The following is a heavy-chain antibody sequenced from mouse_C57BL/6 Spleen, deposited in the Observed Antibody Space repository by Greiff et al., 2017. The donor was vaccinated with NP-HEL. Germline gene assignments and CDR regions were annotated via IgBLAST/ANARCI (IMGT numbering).Heavy chain of an antibody. CDR3: ARGGTTVVAYYYAMDY. Sequence: QVQLQQSGAELMKPGASVKLSCKATGYTFTGYWIEWVKQRPGHGLEWIGEILPGSGSTNYNEKFKGKATFTADTSSNTAYMQLSSLTTEDSAIYYCARGGTTVVAYYYAMDYWGQGTSVTVSS. CDR2: ILPGSGST. D-gene: IGHD1-1*01. J-gene: IGHJ4*01. V-gene: IGHV1-9*01. CDR1: GYTFTGYW.